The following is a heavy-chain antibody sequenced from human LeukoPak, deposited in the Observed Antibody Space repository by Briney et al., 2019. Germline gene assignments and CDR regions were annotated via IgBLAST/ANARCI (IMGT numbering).Heavy chain of an antibody. J-gene: IGHJ3*02. Sequence: SETLSLTCTVSGGSISNGDYYWSWIRPPPGKGLEWIVYIYYSGSTYYNPSLKSRVTISVDTSKNQFSLKLSSVTAADTAVYYCARVHYDFWSALMGAFDIWGQGTMVTVSS. CDR3: ARVHYDFWSALMGAFDI. CDR2: IYYSGST. CDR1: GGSISNGDYY. D-gene: IGHD3-3*01. V-gene: IGHV4-30-4*01.